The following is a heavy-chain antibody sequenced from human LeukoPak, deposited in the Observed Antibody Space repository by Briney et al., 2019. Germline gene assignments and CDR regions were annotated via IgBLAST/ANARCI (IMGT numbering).Heavy chain of an antibody. CDR2: INHSGST. D-gene: IGHD6-13*01. CDR3: ARGRQQLPLDY. V-gene: IGHV4-34*01. CDR1: GGSFSGYY. J-gene: IGHJ4*02. Sequence: SETLSLTCAVYGGSFSGYYWSWIRQPPEKGLEWIGEINHSGSTNYNPSLKSRVTISVDTSKNQFSLKLSSVTAADTAVYYCARGRQQLPLDYWGQGTLVTVSS.